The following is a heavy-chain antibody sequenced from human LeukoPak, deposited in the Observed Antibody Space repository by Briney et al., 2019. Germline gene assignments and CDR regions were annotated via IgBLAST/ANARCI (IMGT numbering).Heavy chain of an antibody. CDR2: INTNTGNP. CDR3: ARTRWGYYGSGSYLVY. Sequence: ASVKVSCKASGYTFTSYAMNWVRQAPGQGLEWMGWINTNTGNPTYAQGFTGRFVFSLDTSVSTAYLQISGLKAEDTAVYYCARTRWGYYGSGSYLVYWGQGTLVTVSS. V-gene: IGHV7-4-1*02. CDR1: GYTFTSYA. D-gene: IGHD3-10*01. J-gene: IGHJ4*02.